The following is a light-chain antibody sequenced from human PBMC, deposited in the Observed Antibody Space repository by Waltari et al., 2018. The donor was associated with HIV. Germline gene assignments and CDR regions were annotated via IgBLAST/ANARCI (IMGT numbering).Light chain of an antibody. CDR3: QTWGTGMV. CDR2: LNSDGSH. Sequence: QLVLTQSPSASASLGASVKLTCTLSSGHSSYAIAWPQQQPEKAPRYLMKLNSDGSHSKGAGIPDRFSGSSSGAERYLTISSLQSDDEADYYCQTWGTGMVFGGGTKLTVL. CDR1: SGHSSYA. V-gene: IGLV4-69*01. J-gene: IGLJ2*01.